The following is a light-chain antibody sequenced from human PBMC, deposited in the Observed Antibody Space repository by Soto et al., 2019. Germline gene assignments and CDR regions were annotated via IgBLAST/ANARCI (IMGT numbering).Light chain of an antibody. CDR2: EVS. J-gene: IGLJ1*01. V-gene: IGLV2-23*02. CDR3: CSYAGSSTFVYV. Sequence: QSALTQPASVSGSPGQSITISCTGTSSDVGSYNLVSWYQQHPGKAPKLMIYEVSKRPSGVSNRFSDSKSGNTASLTISGLQAEDEADYYCCSYAGSSTFVYVFGTGTKVTVL. CDR1: SSDVGSYNL.